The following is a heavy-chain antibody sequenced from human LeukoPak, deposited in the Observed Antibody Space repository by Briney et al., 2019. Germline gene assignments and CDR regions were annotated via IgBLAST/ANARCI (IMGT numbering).Heavy chain of an antibody. CDR2: IYYSGST. CDR1: GGSISSGDYY. Sequence: TSETLSLTCTVSGGSISSGDYYWSWIRQPPGKGLEWIGYIYYSGSTYYNPSLKSRVTISVDTSKNQSSLKLSSVTAADTAVYYCARQATAVKEAFDIWGQGTMVTVSS. J-gene: IGHJ3*02. V-gene: IGHV4-30-4*01. CDR3: ARQATAVKEAFDI. D-gene: IGHD4-23*01.